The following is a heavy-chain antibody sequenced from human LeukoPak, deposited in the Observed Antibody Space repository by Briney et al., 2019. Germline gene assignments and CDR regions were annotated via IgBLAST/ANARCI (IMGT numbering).Heavy chain of an antibody. Sequence: SVKVSCKASGGTSNSHAISWVRQAPGQGLEWMGRIIPNLGTTNRAQNFQDRVTLTADKSTNTAYMELTSLTSDDTAVYYCATTNDGGGYQWGDYFDFWGQGTLVTVSS. V-gene: IGHV1-69*04. CDR2: IIPNLGTT. D-gene: IGHD3-22*01. CDR1: GGTSNSHA. CDR3: ATTNDGGGYQWGDYFDF. J-gene: IGHJ4*02.